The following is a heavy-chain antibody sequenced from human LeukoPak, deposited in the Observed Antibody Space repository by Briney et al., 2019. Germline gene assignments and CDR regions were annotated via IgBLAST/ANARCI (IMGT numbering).Heavy chain of an antibody. CDR2: IYTSGST. Sequence: SETLSLTCTGSGGSISSGSYYWSWIRQPAGKGLEWIARIYTSGSTNYNPSLKSRVTISVDTSKNQFSLKLSSVTAADTAVYYCAREGGSTPKGLYYYGMDVWGQGTTVTVSS. V-gene: IGHV4-61*02. J-gene: IGHJ6*02. CDR1: GGSISSGSYY. D-gene: IGHD2-15*01. CDR3: AREGGSTPKGLYYYGMDV.